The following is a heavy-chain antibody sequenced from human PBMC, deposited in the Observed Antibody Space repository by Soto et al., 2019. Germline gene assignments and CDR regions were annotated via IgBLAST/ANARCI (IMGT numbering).Heavy chain of an antibody. CDR2: IYWDDDK. J-gene: IGHJ3*02. Sequence: QITLKESGPTLVKPTQTLTLTCTFSGFSLSTSGVGVGWIRQPPGKALEWLALIYWDDDKRYSPSLKSRLTITKDTSKNQVVLTMTNMDPVDTATYYCARQVVPASIVWGAAFDIWGQGTMVTVSS. CDR3: ARQVVPASIVWGAAFDI. D-gene: IGHD2-2*01. V-gene: IGHV2-5*02. CDR1: GFSLSTSGVG.